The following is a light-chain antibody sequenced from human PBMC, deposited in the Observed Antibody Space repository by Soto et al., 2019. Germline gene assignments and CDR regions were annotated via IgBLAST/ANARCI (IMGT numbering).Light chain of an antibody. J-gene: IGKJ1*01. Sequence: DIQMTHSPSSLSSFVVYRVTITCRASQNITTYLNWYQQTPGKSPRLLIYAASSFHSGVPSRFRGSGSGTDFTLTIISLKPEDFATYYCQQSYNTPATFGQGTKVDIK. CDR2: AAS. CDR3: QQSYNTPAT. CDR1: QNITTY. V-gene: IGKV1-39*01.